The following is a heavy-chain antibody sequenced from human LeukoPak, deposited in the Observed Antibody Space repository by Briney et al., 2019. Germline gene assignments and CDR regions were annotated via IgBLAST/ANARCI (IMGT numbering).Heavy chain of an antibody. V-gene: IGHV4-30-4*01. CDR2: IYYSGST. Sequence: SQTLSLTCTVSGGSISSGDYYWSWIRQPPGKGLEWIGYIYYSGSTYYNPSLKSRVTISVDTSKNQFSLKLSSVTAADTAVYYCARYFPGVVVTGSAFDIWGQGTKVTVSS. CDR1: GGSISSGDYY. D-gene: IGHD2-21*02. J-gene: IGHJ3*02. CDR3: ARYFPGVVVTGSAFDI.